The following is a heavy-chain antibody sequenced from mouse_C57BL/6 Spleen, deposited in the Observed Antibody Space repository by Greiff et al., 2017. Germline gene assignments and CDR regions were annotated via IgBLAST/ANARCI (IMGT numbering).Heavy chain of an antibody. CDR2: IYPGDGDT. CDR3: ARSDGCYSYYFDY. Sequence: QVQLQQSGPELVKPGASVKISCKASGYAFRSYWMHWVQQRPGKGLAWIGRIYPGDGDTNSNGKFQGKATLTADKSSSTASMPLRSRTAEDSAVYLCARSDGCYSYYFDYWGQGTTLTVSS. J-gene: IGHJ2*01. CDR1: GYAFRSYW. V-gene: IGHV1-82*01. D-gene: IGHD2-12*01.